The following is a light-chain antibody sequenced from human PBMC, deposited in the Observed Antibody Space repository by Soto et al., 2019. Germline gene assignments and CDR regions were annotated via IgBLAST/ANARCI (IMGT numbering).Light chain of an antibody. V-gene: IGKV2D-29*02. CDR3: MQSTQLPPT. CDR1: QSLLHITGETF. CDR2: EVS. J-gene: IGKJ5*01. Sequence: VMTQTPLSLSVAPGQPASISCKSSQSLLHITGETFLFWYLQKPGQSPQLLIYEVSTRVSGVPDRFSGRGSGTYYTLEISRVETDDVGIYYCMQSTQLPPTFGQGTRLRIE.